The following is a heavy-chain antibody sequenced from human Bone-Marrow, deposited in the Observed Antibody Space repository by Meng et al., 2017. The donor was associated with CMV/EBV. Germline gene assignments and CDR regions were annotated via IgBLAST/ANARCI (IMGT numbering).Heavy chain of an antibody. D-gene: IGHD4-23*01. Sequence: SETLSLTCTVSGGSISSSSYYWGWIRQPPGKGLEWIGSIYYSGSTYYNPSLKSRVTISVDTSKNQFSRKLSTVTAADTAVYYCARLRWPNYGMDVWGQGTTVTVSS. CDR3: ARLRWPNYGMDV. CDR2: IYYSGST. CDR1: GGSISSSSYY. J-gene: IGHJ6*02. V-gene: IGHV4-39*07.